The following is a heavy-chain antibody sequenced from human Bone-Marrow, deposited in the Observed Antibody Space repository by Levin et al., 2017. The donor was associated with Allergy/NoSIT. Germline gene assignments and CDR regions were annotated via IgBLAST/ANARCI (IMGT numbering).Heavy chain of an antibody. Sequence: GGSLRLSCAASGFTFSSYAMHWVRQAPGKGLEWVAVISYDGSNKYYADSVKGRFTISRDNSKNTLYLQMNSLRAEDTAVYYCARGGDSDITIFGASYFDYWGQGTLVTVSS. CDR2: ISYDGSNK. D-gene: IGHD3-3*01. CDR1: GFTFSSYA. V-gene: IGHV3-30-3*01. J-gene: IGHJ4*02. CDR3: ARGGDSDITIFGASYFDY.